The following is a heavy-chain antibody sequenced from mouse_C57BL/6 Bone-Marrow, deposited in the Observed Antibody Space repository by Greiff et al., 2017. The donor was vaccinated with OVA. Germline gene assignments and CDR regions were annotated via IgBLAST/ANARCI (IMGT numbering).Heavy chain of an antibody. CDR1: GYTFTSSG. D-gene: IGHD2-3*01. CDR2: IYPRSGNT. Sequence: QVQLQQSGAELARPGASVKLSCKASGYTFTSSGISWVKQRTGPGLEWIGEIYPRSGNTYYNEKFKGKATLTADKSSSTAYMELRSLTSEDSAVYFCARSGWLLPWFAYWGQGTLVTVSA. J-gene: IGHJ3*01. CDR3: ARSGWLLPWFAY. V-gene: IGHV1-81*01.